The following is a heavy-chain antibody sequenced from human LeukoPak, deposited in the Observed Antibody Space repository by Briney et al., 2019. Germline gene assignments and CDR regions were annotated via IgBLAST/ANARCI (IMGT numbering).Heavy chain of an antibody. J-gene: IGHJ5*02. CDR2: IYHSGST. CDR1: GYSISSGYY. Sequence: PSETLSLTCAVSGYSISSGYYWGWIRQPPGKGLEWIGSIYHSGSTYYNPSPKSRVTISVDTSKNQFSLKLSSVTAADTAVYYCASKLEGYCSSTSCPVAWGQGTLVTVSS. V-gene: IGHV4-38-2*01. D-gene: IGHD2-2*01. CDR3: ASKLEGYCSSTSCPVA.